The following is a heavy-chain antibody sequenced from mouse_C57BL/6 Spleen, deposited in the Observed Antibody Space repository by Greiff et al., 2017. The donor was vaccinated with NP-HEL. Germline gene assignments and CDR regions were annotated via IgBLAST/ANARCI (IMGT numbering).Heavy chain of an antibody. J-gene: IGHJ2*01. CDR2: IDPETGGT. CDR1: GYTFTDYE. CDR3: TRPVTTVVPDY. D-gene: IGHD1-1*01. V-gene: IGHV1-15*01. Sequence: QVQLKESGAELVRPGASVTLSCKASGYTFTDYEMHWVKQTPVHGLEWIGAIDPETGGTAYNQKFKGKAILTADKSSSTAYMELRSLTSEDSAVYYCTRPVTTVVPDYWGQGTTLTVSS.